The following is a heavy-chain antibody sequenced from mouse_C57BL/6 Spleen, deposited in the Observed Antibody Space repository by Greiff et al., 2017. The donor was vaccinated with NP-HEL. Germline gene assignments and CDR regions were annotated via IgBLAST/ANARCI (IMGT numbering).Heavy chain of an antibody. V-gene: IGHV5-17*01. D-gene: IGHD2-2*01. CDR3: ARWEIYYGYDKGGWFAY. J-gene: IGHJ3*01. Sequence: EVKLMESGGGLVKPGGSLKLSCAASGFTFSDYGMHWVRQAPEKGLEWVAYISSGSSTIYYADTVKGRFTISRDNAKNTLFLQMTSLRSEDTAMYYCARWEIYYGYDKGGWFAYWGQGTLVTVSA. CDR2: ISSGSSTI. CDR1: GFTFSDYG.